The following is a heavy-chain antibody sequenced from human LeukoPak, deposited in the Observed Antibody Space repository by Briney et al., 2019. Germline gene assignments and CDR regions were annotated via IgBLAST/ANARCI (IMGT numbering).Heavy chain of an antibody. D-gene: IGHD3-10*01. Sequence: KTSETLSLTCTVSGGSISSDYWSWIRQPPGKGLEWIGYIFYSGSTNYSPALRSRVSISVDTSKSQFSLKLSSVTAADTAVYFCARDKGGSGSPLGFDPWGQGTLVTVSS. V-gene: IGHV4-59*01. CDR3: ARDKGGSGSPLGFDP. CDR1: GGSISSDY. CDR2: IFYSGST. J-gene: IGHJ5*02.